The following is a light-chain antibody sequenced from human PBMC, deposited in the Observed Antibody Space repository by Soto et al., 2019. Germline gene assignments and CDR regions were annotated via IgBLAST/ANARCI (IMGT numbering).Light chain of an antibody. CDR1: QSVSSSY. Sequence: EIVLTQSPGTLSLSPGERATLSCRASQSVSSSYLAWYQQKPGQAPRLLIYGASSRATGIPDRFSASGSGNDFTLTISRLEPEEFAVYYCQQYGSSPLTFGGGTKVEIK. CDR2: GAS. CDR3: QQYGSSPLT. V-gene: IGKV3-20*01. J-gene: IGKJ4*01.